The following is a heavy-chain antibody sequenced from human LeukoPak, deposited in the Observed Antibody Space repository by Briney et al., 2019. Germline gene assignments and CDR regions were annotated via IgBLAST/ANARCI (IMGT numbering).Heavy chain of an antibody. CDR3: ARARTGGSGWYGLFFDY. J-gene: IGHJ4*02. V-gene: IGHV4-59*01. Sequence: PSETLSLTCTVSGGSIFSYYWSWIRQPPGKGLEWIGYIYYSGSTNYNPSLKSRVTISVDTSKNQFSLKLSSVTAADTAVYYCARARTGGSGWYGLFFDYWGQGTLVTVSS. CDR1: GGSIFSYY. D-gene: IGHD6-19*01. CDR2: IYYSGST.